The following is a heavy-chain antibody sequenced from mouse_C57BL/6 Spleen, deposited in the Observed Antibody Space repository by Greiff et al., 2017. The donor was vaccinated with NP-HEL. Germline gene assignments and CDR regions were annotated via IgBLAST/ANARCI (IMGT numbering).Heavy chain of an antibody. V-gene: IGHV1-69*01. Sequence: VQLQQSGAELVMPGASVKLSCKASGYTFTSYWMHWVKQRPGQGLEWIGEIDPSDSYTNYNQKFKGKSTLTVDKSSSTAYMQLSILTSEDSAVYYCARNWNCFDYWGQGTTLTVSS. CDR3: ARNWNCFDY. J-gene: IGHJ2*01. CDR1: GYTFTSYW. CDR2: IDPSDSYT. D-gene: IGHD4-1*01.